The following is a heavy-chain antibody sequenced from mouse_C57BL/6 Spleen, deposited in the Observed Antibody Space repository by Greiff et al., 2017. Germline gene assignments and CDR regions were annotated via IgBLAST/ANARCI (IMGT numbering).Heavy chain of an antibody. CDR3: TRHYDGSRGYFDV. CDR2: LRNQANTHAP. D-gene: IGHD1-1*01. V-gene: IGHV6-6*01. J-gene: IGHJ1*03. Sequence: VQLKQSGGGLVQPGGSMQLSCAASGFTFSDAWMDWVRPSPAKGLAWVAELRNQANTHAPYYAESLQGRFTISREDSKSMVYLQRNSLRAEDTGIYYSTRHYDGSRGYFDVWGTGTTVTVSS. CDR1: GFTFSDAW.